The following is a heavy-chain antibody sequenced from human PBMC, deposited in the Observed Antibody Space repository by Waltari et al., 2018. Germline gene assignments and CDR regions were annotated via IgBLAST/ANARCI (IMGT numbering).Heavy chain of an antibody. D-gene: IGHD1-1*01. CDR1: GYSFTFYT. V-gene: IGHV1-3*01. CDR2: IHPGNGNT. J-gene: IGHJ1*01. CDR3: ARLISRANWPEYFQH. Sequence: QVQLVQSGAEVKKPGASVTVSCKASGYSFTFYTIYWLRQAPGQSLEWMGWIHPGNGNTKYSEKCQGRVTITRDTSATTAYMELSSLRSEDTAVYYCARLISRANWPEYFQHWGQGTLVTVSS.